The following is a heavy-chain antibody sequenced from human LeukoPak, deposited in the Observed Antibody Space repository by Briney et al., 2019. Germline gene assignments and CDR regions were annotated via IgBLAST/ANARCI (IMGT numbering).Heavy chain of an antibody. J-gene: IGHJ5*02. CDR3: AKGGYCSSTSCYVGWFDP. V-gene: IGHV3-23*01. Sequence: PGGSLRLSCAASGFTFSSYVMNWVRQAPGKGLEWVSVISGGGGSTYYAAHVKGRFTISRENSKNTLFLQMHSLRAEDTAVYYCAKGGYCSSTSCYVGWFDPWGQGTLVTVSS. D-gene: IGHD2-2*01. CDR1: GFTFSSYV. CDR2: ISGGGGST.